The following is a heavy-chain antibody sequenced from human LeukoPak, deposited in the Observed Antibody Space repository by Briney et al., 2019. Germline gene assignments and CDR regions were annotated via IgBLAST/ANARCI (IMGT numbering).Heavy chain of an antibody. CDR1: GFTFSSYA. CDR2: ISGSGGST. Sequence: GGSLRLSCAASGFTFSSYAMSWVRQAPGKGLEWVSAISGSGGSTYYADSVKGRFTISRDNSKNTLYLQMNSLRAEDTAVYYCAKDGERITIFGVVSTGWYFDYWGQGTLVTVSS. CDR3: AKDGERITIFGVVSTGWYFDY. D-gene: IGHD3-3*01. V-gene: IGHV3-23*01. J-gene: IGHJ4*02.